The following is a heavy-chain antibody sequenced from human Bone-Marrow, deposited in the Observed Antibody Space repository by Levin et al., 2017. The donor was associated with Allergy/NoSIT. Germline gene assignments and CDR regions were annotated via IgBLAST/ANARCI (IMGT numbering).Heavy chain of an antibody. V-gene: IGHV3-30*18. J-gene: IGHJ4*02. CDR2: ISYDGSTK. Sequence: GGSLRLSCAASGFTFSSYGLHWVRQAPGKGLEWVALISYDGSTKYQANSVRGRFTISRDNSKNTLYLQMDSLRTEDTAVYYCAKVQDYYDRSGYSAFDYWGQGTLVTVSS. CDR1: GFTFSSYG. D-gene: IGHD3-22*01. CDR3: AKVQDYYDRSGYSAFDY.